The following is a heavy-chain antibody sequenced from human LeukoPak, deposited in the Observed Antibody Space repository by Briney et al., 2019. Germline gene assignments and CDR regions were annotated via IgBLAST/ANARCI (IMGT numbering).Heavy chain of an antibody. Sequence: PGGSLRLSCAASGFTFSSYEMNWVRQAPGKGLVGVSYISSSGSTKYYADSVKGRFTISRDNAKNSLYLQMNSLRAEDTAVYYCARDAMVRGVISRWDYWGQGTLVTVSS. V-gene: IGHV3-48*03. CDR2: ISSSGSTK. J-gene: IGHJ4*02. CDR1: GFTFSSYE. CDR3: ARDAMVRGVISRWDY. D-gene: IGHD3-10*01.